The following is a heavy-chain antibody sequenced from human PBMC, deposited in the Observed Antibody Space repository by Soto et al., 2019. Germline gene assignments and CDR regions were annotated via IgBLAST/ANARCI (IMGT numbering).Heavy chain of an antibody. CDR2: IIPIFGVT. Sequence: QVQLVQSGAEVKKPGSSVKVSCKASGGTFSSYTITWVRQAPGQGLEWLGRIIPIFGVTNYAQKFQDRVTIPADRSKTTAYMELSRLRSEDTAVYYCVRDWESTTQTWGFGDSWGQGTLVTVSS. V-gene: IGHV1-69*08. J-gene: IGHJ4*02. CDR3: VRDWESTTQTWGFGDS. D-gene: IGHD1-1*01. CDR1: GGTFSSYT.